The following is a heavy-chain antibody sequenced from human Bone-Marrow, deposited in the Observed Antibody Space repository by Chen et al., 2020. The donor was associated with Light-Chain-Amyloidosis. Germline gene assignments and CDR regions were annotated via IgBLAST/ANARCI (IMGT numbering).Heavy chain of an antibody. V-gene: IGHV5-51*01. CDR1: GYTFPNYW. CDR2: IYPDDSDA. CDR3: ARRRDGYNFDY. J-gene: IGHJ4*02. Sequence: EVQLEQSGPEVKKPGESLKISCKGSGYTFPNYWIGWVRQMPGKGLEWMGVIYPDDSDARYSPAFEGQVTISADKSIPTAYLQWRSLKASDTAMYYCARRRDGYNFDYWGQGTLDTFS. D-gene: IGHD5-12*01.